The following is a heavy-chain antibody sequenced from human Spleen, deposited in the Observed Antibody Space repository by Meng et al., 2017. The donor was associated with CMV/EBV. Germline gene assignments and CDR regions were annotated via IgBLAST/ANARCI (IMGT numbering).Heavy chain of an antibody. CDR2: ISSSSSTI. CDR3: ASTVYCSSTSCYRAPPDY. D-gene: IGHD2-2*02. CDR1: GFTFSSYS. V-gene: IGHV3-48*04. Sequence: GESLKISCAASGFTFSSYSMNWVRQAPGKGLEWVSYISSSSSTIYYADSVTGRFTISRDNAKNSLYLQMNSLRAEDTAVYYCASTVYCSSTSCYRAPPDYWGQGTLVTVSS. J-gene: IGHJ4*02.